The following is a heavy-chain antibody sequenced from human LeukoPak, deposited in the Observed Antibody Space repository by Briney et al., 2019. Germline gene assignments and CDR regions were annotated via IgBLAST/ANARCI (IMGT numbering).Heavy chain of an antibody. CDR3: ASLKPGYCSSTSCYRGYYYMDV. J-gene: IGHJ6*03. D-gene: IGHD2-2*02. CDR1: GFTFSSYS. CDR2: ISSSSSYI. Sequence: SGGSLRLSCAASGFTFSSYSMNWVRQAPGKGLEWVSSISSSSSYIYYADSVKGRFTISRDNAKNSLYLQMNSLRAEDTAVYYCASLKPGYCSSTSCYRGYYYMDVWGKGTTVTVSS. V-gene: IGHV3-21*01.